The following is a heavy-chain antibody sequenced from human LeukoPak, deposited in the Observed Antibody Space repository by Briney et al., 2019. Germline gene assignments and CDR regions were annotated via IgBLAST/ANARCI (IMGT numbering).Heavy chain of an antibody. Sequence: SVKVSCKASGYTFTSYGISWVRQAPGQGLEWMGRIIPILGIANYAQKFQGRVTITAGKSTSTAYMELSSLRSEDTAVYYCARDGGAADAFDIWGQGTMVTVSS. J-gene: IGHJ3*02. CDR2: IIPILGIA. CDR3: ARDGGAADAFDI. D-gene: IGHD2-15*01. CDR1: GYTFTSYG. V-gene: IGHV1-69*04.